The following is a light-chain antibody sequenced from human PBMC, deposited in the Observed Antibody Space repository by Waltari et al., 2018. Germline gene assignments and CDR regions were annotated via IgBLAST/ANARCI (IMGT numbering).Light chain of an antibody. CDR1: QSLLHNRRYHY. CDR3: MQVLKVPYT. Sequence: EIVMTQSQLSLHVPSGEAASFSCGSRQSLLHNRRYHYLHWYQQKPGKAPQLLIYFDSNLDSGVPDRFSGSGSGTNFTLKITRVEAEDVGIYYCMQVLKVPYTFGQGTKLEI. V-gene: IGKV2-28*01. J-gene: IGKJ2*01. CDR2: FDS.